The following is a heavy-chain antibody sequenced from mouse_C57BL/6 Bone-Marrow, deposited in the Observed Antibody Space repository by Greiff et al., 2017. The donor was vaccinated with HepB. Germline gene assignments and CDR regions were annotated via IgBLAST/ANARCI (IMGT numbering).Heavy chain of an antibody. CDR2: INPSSGYT. D-gene: IGHD2-2*01. J-gene: IGHJ3*01. CDR1: GYTFTSYW. V-gene: IGHV1-7*01. Sequence: VQGVESGAELAKPGASVKLSCKASGYTFTSYWMHWVKQRPGQGLEWIGYINPSSGYTKYNQKFKDKATLTADKSSSTAYMQLSSLTYEDSAVYYCASGDGLRSWFAYWGQGTLVTVSA. CDR3: ASGDGLRSWFAY.